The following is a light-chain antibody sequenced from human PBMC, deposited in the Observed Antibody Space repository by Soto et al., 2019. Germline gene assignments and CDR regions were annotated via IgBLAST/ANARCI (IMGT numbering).Light chain of an antibody. J-gene: IGKJ3*01. CDR3: QQRSNWR. V-gene: IGKV3-11*01. Sequence: EIVVTQSPATLSLSPGERATLSCRVSQDVSRYLAWYQQKPGQSPRLLIYDASNRATGIPARFSGSGSGTDFTLTISSLEPEDFAVYYCQQRSNWRFGPGTKVDIK. CDR1: QDVSRY. CDR2: DAS.